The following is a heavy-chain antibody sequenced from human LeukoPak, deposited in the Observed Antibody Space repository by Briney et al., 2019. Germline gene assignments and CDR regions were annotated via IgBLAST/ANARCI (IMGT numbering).Heavy chain of an antibody. CDR2: INHSGST. Sequence: SETLSLTRAVYGGSFSGYYWSWIRQPPGKGLEWIGEINHSGSTNYNPSLKSRVTISVDTSKNQFSLKLSSVTAADTAVYYCARGKPGNPRSEWFDPWGQGTLVTVSS. V-gene: IGHV4-34*01. D-gene: IGHD1-14*01. CDR3: ARGKPGNPRSEWFDP. J-gene: IGHJ5*02. CDR1: GGSFSGYY.